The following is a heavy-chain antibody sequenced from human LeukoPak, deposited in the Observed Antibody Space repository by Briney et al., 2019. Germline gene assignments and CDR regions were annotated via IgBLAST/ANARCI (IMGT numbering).Heavy chain of an antibody. CDR3: ARYGRYRAFDI. V-gene: IGHV3-74*01. J-gene: IGHJ3*02. Sequence: GGSLRLSCAASGFTSSAYWMHWVRQVPGKGLVWVSRINSDVSTTNYADSVKGRFTISRDNAKNTIYLQMNSLRAEDRAVYYCARYGRYRAFDIWGPGTVVTVSS. D-gene: IGHD1-26*01. CDR2: INSDVSTT. CDR1: GFTSSAYW.